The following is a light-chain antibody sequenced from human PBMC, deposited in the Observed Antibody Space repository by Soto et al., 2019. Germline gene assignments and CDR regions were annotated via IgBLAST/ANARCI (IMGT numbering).Light chain of an antibody. V-gene: IGKV3-20*01. Sequence: EIVLTQSPGTLSLSPGERATLSCRASQSVSSSYLAWYRQKPGQAPRLLIYGASSRATGIPDRFSGSGSGTDFTLTIDNLEPEDFAIYYCQQYNNWPPITFGQGTRLEI. CDR2: GAS. CDR1: QSVSSSY. CDR3: QQYNNWPPIT. J-gene: IGKJ5*01.